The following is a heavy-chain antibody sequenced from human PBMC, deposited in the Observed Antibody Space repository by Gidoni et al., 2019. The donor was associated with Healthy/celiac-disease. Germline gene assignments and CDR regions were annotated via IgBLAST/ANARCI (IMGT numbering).Heavy chain of an antibody. CDR1: GLTFADYA. Sequence: ELQRVESGGGLVRPGRSLRLPWPSSGLTFADYAMHWVRQAPGKGLEWVSSISWNSGSIGYADSVKGRFTISRDNAKNSLYLQMDSLRGEDTALYYCAKGLGTMVHYGLDVWGQGTTVTVSS. V-gene: IGHV3-9*01. CDR2: ISWNSGSI. CDR3: AKGLGTMVHYGLDV. D-gene: IGHD3-10*01. J-gene: IGHJ6*02.